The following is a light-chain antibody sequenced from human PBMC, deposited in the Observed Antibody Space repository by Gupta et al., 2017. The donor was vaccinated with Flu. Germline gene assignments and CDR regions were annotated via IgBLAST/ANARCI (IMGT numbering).Light chain of an antibody. Sequence: DIVMTRSPLSLPVTPGAPASISCRSSQSLLHSNGYNYLDWYLQKPGQSPQLLIYLGSNRASGVPDRFSGSGSGTDFTLKISRVEAEDVGVYYCMQALQTPLYSFGQGTKLEIK. CDR1: QSLLHSNGYNY. CDR3: MQALQTPLYS. V-gene: IGKV2-28*01. J-gene: IGKJ2*03. CDR2: LGS.